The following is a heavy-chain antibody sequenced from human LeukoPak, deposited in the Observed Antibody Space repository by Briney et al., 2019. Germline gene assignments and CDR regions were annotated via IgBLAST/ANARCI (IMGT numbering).Heavy chain of an antibody. CDR1: GGSFSGYY. D-gene: IGHD1-26*01. CDR3: AREGAHSAFDI. CDR2: INHSGSN. J-gene: IGHJ3*02. V-gene: IGHV4-34*01. Sequence: KPSETLSLTCAVYGGSFSGYYWSWIRQPPGKALEWIGEINHSGSNHYNPSLRRLVTISVDTSKNQFSLKLSSVTAADTAVYFCAREGAHSAFDIWGQGAMVTVSS.